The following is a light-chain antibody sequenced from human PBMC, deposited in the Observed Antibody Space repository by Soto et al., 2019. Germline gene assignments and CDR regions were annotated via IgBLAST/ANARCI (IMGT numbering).Light chain of an antibody. V-gene: IGKV4-1*01. CDR3: QQYYNTAA. CDR1: QSVLYSSNNKNY. CDR2: WAS. J-gene: IGKJ1*01. Sequence: DIVMTQSPDSLAVSLGERATINCKSSQSVLYSSNNKNYLAWYQQKPGQPPRLLIYWASTRESGVPDRFSGSGSGTDFTLTISSLQAEDVAVYYCQQYYNTAAFGQWTKVEIK.